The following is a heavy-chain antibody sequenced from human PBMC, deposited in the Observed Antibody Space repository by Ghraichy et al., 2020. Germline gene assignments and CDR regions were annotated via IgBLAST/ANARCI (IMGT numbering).Heavy chain of an antibody. D-gene: IGHD3-10*01. CDR3: ARARRKLLWFGEAQLYGMDV. CDR1: GGSFSGYY. J-gene: IGHJ6*02. V-gene: IGHV4-34*01. Sequence: SETLSLTCAVYGGSFSGYYWSWIRQPPGKGLEWIGEINHSGSTNYNPSLKSRVTISVDTSKNQFSLKLSSVTAADTAVYYCARARRKLLWFGEAQLYGMDVWGQGTTVTVSS. CDR2: INHSGST.